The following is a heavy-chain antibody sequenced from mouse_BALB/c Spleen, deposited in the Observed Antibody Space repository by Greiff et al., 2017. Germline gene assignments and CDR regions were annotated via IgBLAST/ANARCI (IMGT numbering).Heavy chain of an antibody. CDR3: ARSGYGNSLYAMDY. J-gene: IGHJ4*01. Sequence: QVQLQQSGAELVRPGTSVKVSCKASGYAFTNYLIEWVKQRPGQGLEWIGVINPGSGGTNYNEKFKGKATLTADKSSSTAYMQLSSLTSDDSAVYFCARSGYGNSLYAMDYWGQGTSVTVSS. V-gene: IGHV1-54*03. CDR2: INPGSGGT. D-gene: IGHD2-10*02. CDR1: GYAFTNYL.